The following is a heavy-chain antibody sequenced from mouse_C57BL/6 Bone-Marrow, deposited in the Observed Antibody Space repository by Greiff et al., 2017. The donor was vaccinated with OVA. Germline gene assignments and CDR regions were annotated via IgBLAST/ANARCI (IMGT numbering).Heavy chain of an antibody. CDR2: INPNNGGT. CDR1: GYTFTDYN. J-gene: IGHJ3*01. Sequence: EVQLQQSGPELVKPGASVKIPCTASGYTFTDYNMAWVKQSHGKSLAWIGDINPNNGGTIYNQKFKGKATLTVDQSSSTAYMALRCLTSEDTAVYYCARADYYGSSSWFAYWGQGTLVTVSA. CDR3: ARADYYGSSSWFAY. D-gene: IGHD1-1*01. V-gene: IGHV1-18*01.